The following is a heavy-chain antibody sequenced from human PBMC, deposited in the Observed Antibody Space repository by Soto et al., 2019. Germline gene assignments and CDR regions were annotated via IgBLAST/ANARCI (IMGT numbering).Heavy chain of an antibody. Sequence: QVQLVESGGGVVQPGRSLRLSCAASGFTFSSDGMHWVRQAPGKGLEWVAVISYDGSNKYYADSVKGRFTISRDNSKNTLYLQLNSLRAEDTAVYYCAKDLAAGTSSYYGMDVWGQGTTVTVSS. CDR3: AKDLAAGTSSYYGMDV. V-gene: IGHV3-30*18. D-gene: IGHD6-13*01. CDR1: GFTFSSDG. J-gene: IGHJ6*02. CDR2: ISYDGSNK.